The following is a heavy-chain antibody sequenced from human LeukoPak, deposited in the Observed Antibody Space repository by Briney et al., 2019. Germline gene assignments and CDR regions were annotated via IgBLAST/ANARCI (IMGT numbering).Heavy chain of an antibody. CDR2: IRYDGSNK. V-gene: IGHV3-30*02. Sequence: GGSLRLSCAASGFTFSSYGMHWVRQAPGKGLEWVAFIRYDGSNKYYADSVKGRFTISRDNSKNTLYLQMNSLRAEDTAVYYCAKDRTSGSYSRDAFDIWGQGTMVTVSS. J-gene: IGHJ3*02. CDR3: AKDRTSGSYSRDAFDI. D-gene: IGHD1-26*01. CDR1: GFTFSSYG.